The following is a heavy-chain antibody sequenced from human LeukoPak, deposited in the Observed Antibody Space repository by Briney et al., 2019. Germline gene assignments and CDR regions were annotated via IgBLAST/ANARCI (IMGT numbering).Heavy chain of an antibody. J-gene: IGHJ4*02. D-gene: IGHD3-22*01. Sequence: GGSLRLSCAASGFTFSSYGMHWVRQAPGKGLEWVAVISYDGSNKYYADSVKGRFTISRDNSKNTLYLQMNSPRAEDTAVYYCAKAKYYYDSSAVSDYWGQGTLVTVSS. CDR3: AKAKYYYDSSAVSDY. V-gene: IGHV3-30*18. CDR2: ISYDGSNK. CDR1: GFTFSSYG.